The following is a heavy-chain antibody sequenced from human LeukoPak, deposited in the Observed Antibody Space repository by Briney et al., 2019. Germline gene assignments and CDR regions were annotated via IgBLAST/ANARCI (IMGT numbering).Heavy chain of an antibody. CDR1: GVSVGSAGYY. CDR2: MYYTANS. J-gene: IGHJ5*02. D-gene: IGHD2-15*01. CDR3: ARLVTGYCSGGSCFFGLIATPNWFDP. Sequence: SETLSLTCSVSGVSVGSAGYYWTWIRQPPGKGLEWIGYMYYTANSNYNPFLKSRVTMSLDPSQNEFSLRLTSVTAADTAVYYCARLVTGYCSGGSCFFGLIATPNWFDPWGQGTLVTVSS. V-gene: IGHV4-61*08.